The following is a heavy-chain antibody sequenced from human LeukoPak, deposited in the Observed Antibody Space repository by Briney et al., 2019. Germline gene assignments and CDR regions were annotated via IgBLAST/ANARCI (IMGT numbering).Heavy chain of an antibody. CDR3: ARGRAYSSVSEILNWFDP. Sequence: PGGSLRLSCAASGFTFSSYDMHGVRQATGKGLEWVSAISTAGDTYYPGSVKGRFTISRENAKNSLYLQMNSLRAGDTAVYYCARGRAYSSVSEILNWFDPWGQGTLVTVSS. CDR2: ISTAGDT. J-gene: IGHJ5*02. V-gene: IGHV3-13*01. CDR1: GFTFSSYD. D-gene: IGHD6-25*01.